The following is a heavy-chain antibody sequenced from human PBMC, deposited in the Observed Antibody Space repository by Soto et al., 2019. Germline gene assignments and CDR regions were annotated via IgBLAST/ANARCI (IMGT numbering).Heavy chain of an antibody. CDR2: IYYSGST. D-gene: IGHD5-18*01. CDR3: ARSPRDSTNNWFDP. J-gene: IGHJ5*02. Sequence: SETLSLTCTVSGGSISSGDYYWSWIRQPPGKGLEWIGYIYYSGSTYYNPSLKSRVTISVDTSKNQFSLKLSSVTAADTAVYYCARSPRDSTNNWFDPWGQGTLVTVSS. V-gene: IGHV4-30-4*01. CDR1: GGSISSGDYY.